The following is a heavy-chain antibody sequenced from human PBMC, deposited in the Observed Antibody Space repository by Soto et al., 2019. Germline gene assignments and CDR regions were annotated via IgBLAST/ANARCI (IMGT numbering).Heavy chain of an antibody. CDR2: MNPNSGNT. J-gene: IGHJ5*02. Sequence: GASVKVSCKASGYTFTSYDINWVRQATGQGLEWMGWMNPNSGNTGYAQKFQGRVTMTRNTSISTAYMELSSLRSEDTAVYYCAILDIVVVPAAHHWGQGTLVTVSS. V-gene: IGHV1-8*01. CDR1: GYTFTSYD. D-gene: IGHD2-2*03. CDR3: AILDIVVVPAAHH.